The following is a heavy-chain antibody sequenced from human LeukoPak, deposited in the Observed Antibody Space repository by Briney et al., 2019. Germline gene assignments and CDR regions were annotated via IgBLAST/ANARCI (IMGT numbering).Heavy chain of an antibody. CDR2: INHSGST. CDR1: GGSISSYY. V-gene: IGHV4-34*01. J-gene: IGHJ6*03. CDR3: ARHPRYYMDV. Sequence: KPSETLSLTCTVSGGSISSYYWSWIRQPPGKGLEWIGEINHSGSTNYNPSLKSRVTISVDTSKNQFSLKLSSVTAADTAVYYCARHPRYYMDVWGKGTTVTIS.